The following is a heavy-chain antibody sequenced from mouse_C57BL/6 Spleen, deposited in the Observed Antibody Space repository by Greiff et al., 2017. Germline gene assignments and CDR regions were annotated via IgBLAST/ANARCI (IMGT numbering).Heavy chain of an antibody. Sequence: VQLQQPGAELVMPGASVKLSCKASGYTFTEYTIHWVKQRSGPGLEWIGWFYPGGGSIKYNEKFKDKATLTAYKSSSTVYMALSRLTSEDSAGYCGARHEGYSNYGGWFAYWGQGTLVTVSA. CDR2: FYPGGGSI. V-gene: IGHV1-62-2*01. D-gene: IGHD2-5*01. J-gene: IGHJ3*01. CDR1: GYTFTEYT. CDR3: ARHEGYSNYGGWFAY.